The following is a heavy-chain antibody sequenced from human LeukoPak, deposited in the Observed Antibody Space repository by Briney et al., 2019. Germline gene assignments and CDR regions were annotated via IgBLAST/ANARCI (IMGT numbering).Heavy chain of an antibody. CDR1: VYTFNDYY. Sequence: ASVTVSFTSSVYTFNDYYIHWVGQVPGQGREWMGWINPNTGERNYAQRFQGRVTITRDTYINTAYMDLTRQRSDDTAVYYCARDFVSGSSDAFAIWGQGTMVTVSS. D-gene: IGHD3-10*01. J-gene: IGHJ3*02. CDR2: INPNTGER. CDR3: ARDFVSGSSDAFAI. V-gene: IGHV1-2*02.